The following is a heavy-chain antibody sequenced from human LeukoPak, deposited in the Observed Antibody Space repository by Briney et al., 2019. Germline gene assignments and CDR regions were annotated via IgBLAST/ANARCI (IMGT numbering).Heavy chain of an antibody. CDR1: GFTFSSYA. D-gene: IGHD4-23*01. CDR3: ARTTVAPYYFDY. Sequence: GGSLRLSCAAYGFTFSSYAMHWVRQAPGKGLEWVAVISYDGSNKYYADSVKGRFTISRDNSKNTLYLQMNSLRAEDTAVYYCARTTVAPYYFDYWGQGTLVTVSS. V-gene: IGHV3-30*01. CDR2: ISYDGSNK. J-gene: IGHJ4*02.